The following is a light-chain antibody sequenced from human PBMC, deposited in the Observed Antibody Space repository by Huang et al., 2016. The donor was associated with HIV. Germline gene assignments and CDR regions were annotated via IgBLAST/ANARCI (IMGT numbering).Light chain of an antibody. J-gene: IGKJ4*01. CDR2: DAS. CDR3: QQRSAWPLT. Sequence: EIVLTQSPATLSLSPGERATLSCRASQSVHNYLAWYQQKPGQAPRLRIYDASNRATVIPARFSGSGSGTDFTLTISNLQSEDFAVYYCQQRSAWPLTFGGGTKVEI. CDR1: QSVHNY. V-gene: IGKV3-11*01.